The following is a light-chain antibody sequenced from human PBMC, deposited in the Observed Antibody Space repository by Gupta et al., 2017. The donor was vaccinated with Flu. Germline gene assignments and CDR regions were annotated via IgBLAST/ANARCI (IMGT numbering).Light chain of an antibody. J-gene: IGLJ3*02. CDR1: SADLGSFDY. CDR2: EVN. Sequence: QSALTQPASVSGSPGQPIPIPGPGTSADLGSFDYVSWYQYSPGKAPKLLIYEVNKRPSGVSNRFSGSKSGNTASLTISGLHSEDEATYYCSSYVTSSTLFNWVFGEGTKLTVL. CDR3: SSYVTSSTLFNWV. V-gene: IGLV2-14*01.